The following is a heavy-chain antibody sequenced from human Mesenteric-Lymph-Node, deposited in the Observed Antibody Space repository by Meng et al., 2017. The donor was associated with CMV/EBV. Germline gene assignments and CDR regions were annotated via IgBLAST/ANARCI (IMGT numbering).Heavy chain of an antibody. CDR2: INHSGST. J-gene: IGHJ4*02. V-gene: IGHV4-34*01. Sequence: QAQPQQWGAGLLEPSETLSLTCAVYGGSFSGYYWSWIRQPPGKGLEWIGEINHSGSTNYNPSLKSRVTISVDTSKNQFSLKLSSVTAADTAVYYCARHQRWLKSEGGFNYWGQGTLVHGAS. CDR1: GGSFSGYY. D-gene: IGHD4-23*01. CDR3: ARHQRWLKSEGGFNY.